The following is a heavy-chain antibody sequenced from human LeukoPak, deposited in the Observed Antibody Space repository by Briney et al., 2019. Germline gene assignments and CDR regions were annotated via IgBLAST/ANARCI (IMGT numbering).Heavy chain of an antibody. CDR2: MNPNSGNT. Sequence: ASVKVSCKASGYTFTSYDINWVRQATGQGREWMGWMNPNSGNTGYAQKFQDRVTMTRNTSISTAYMELSSLRSDDTAVYYCARGHHNSNWDLFDYWGQGTLVTVSS. D-gene: IGHD6-13*01. V-gene: IGHV1-8*01. J-gene: IGHJ4*02. CDR1: GYTFTSYD. CDR3: ARGHHNSNWDLFDY.